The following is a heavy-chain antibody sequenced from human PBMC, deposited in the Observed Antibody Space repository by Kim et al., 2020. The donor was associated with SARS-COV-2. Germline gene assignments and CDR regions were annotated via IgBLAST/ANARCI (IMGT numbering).Heavy chain of an antibody. D-gene: IGHD6-13*01. CDR1: GFTFSDYG. V-gene: IGHV3-33*01. CDR2: NWHDGSHK. Sequence: GGSLRLSCVGSGFTFSDYGMHWVRQAPGKGLEWVALNWHDGSHKFYTDSVKGRFTISRENSKNTLYLQMNSLRVDDTAVYYCTRDISSWYFDYWGQGTLVTVSS. CDR3: TRDISSWYFDY. J-gene: IGHJ4*01.